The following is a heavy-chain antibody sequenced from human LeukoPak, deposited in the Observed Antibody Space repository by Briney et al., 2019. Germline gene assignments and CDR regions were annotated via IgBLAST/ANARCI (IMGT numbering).Heavy chain of an antibody. CDR1: GGSVSSGSYY. V-gene: IGHV4-61*01. CDR3: ARGGDDHGGNYAFDI. D-gene: IGHD4-23*01. Sequence: PSETLPLTCTVSGGSVSSGSYYWSWIRQPPGKGLEWIGYIYYSGSTNYNPSLKSRVTISVDTSKNQFSLKLSSVTAADTAVYYCARGGDDHGGNYAFDIWGQGTMVTVSS. CDR2: IYYSGST. J-gene: IGHJ3*02.